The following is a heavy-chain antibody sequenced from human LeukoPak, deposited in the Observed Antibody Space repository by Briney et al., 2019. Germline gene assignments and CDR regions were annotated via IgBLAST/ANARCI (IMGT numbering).Heavy chain of an antibody. CDR2: IYSGGST. Sequence: QPGGSLRLSCAASGFTVSSNHMSWVRQAPGKGPEWVSVIYSGGSTDYADSVKGRFTISRDNLKNTLYLQMNTLRAEDTAVYYCARGPAGYNWGQGTLVTVSS. J-gene: IGHJ4*02. CDR1: GFTVSSNH. D-gene: IGHD1-1*01. CDR3: ARGPAGYN. V-gene: IGHV3-53*01.